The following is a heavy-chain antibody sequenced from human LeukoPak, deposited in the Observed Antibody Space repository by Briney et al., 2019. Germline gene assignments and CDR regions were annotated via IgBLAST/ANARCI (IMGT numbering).Heavy chain of an antibody. CDR2: ISGSGGST. V-gene: IGHV3-23*01. CDR3: AKASRYCSGGTCYSIRTGFDY. Sequence: GGSLRLSCAASGFTFSSHAMSWVRQAPGKGLERVSAISGSGGSTYYADSVKGRFTISRDNSKNTLYLQMNSLRAEDTAVYYCAKASRYCSGGTCYSIRTGFDYWGQGTLVTVSS. J-gene: IGHJ4*02. CDR1: GFTFSSHA. D-gene: IGHD2-15*01.